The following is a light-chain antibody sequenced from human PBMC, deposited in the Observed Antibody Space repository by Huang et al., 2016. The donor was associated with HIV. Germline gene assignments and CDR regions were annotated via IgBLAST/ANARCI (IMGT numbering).Light chain of an antibody. Sequence: DIVMTQSPDSLAVSLGERATINCKTSQSVLYSSNEKNYLAWYQQKPGQPPKLLLYWASARESGIPDRFSDSGSGTDFTLTISSLQAEDAAVYYCQQYYGTVTFGGGTKVEIK. V-gene: IGKV4-1*01. J-gene: IGKJ4*01. CDR2: WAS. CDR1: QSVLYSSNEKNY. CDR3: QQYYGTVT.